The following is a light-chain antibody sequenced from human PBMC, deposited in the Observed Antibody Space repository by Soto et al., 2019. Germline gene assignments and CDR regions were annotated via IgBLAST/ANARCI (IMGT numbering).Light chain of an antibody. CDR1: NSDVGGYNY. J-gene: IGLJ1*01. V-gene: IGLV2-8*01. CDR3: SSYAGSNWYV. CDR2: EVN. Sequence: QSVLTQPPSASGSPGQSVTISCTGTNSDVGGYNYVSWYQQYPGKAPKLIIYEVNERPSGVPDRFSGSKSGNTASLTVSGLQAADEADYYCSSYAGSNWYVFGTGTSHRP.